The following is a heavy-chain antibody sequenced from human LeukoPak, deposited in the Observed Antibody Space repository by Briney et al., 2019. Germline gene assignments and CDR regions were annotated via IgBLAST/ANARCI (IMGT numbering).Heavy chain of an antibody. V-gene: IGHV4-59*08. CDR2: IYYSGST. J-gene: IGHJ4*02. Sequence: SETLSLTCTVSGGSISNNYWSWIRQPPGKGLEWIGYIYYSGSTNYNPSLKSRVLISVDTSRNQFSLKLTSVTAADTAVYYCARGGSAYSLSYWGQGTLVTVSS. CDR3: ARGGSAYSLSY. D-gene: IGHD3-22*01. CDR1: GGSISNNY.